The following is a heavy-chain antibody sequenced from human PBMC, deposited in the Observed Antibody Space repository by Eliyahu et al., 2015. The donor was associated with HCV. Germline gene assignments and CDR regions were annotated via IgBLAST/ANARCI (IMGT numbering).Heavy chain of an antibody. V-gene: IGHV4-59*01. J-gene: IGHJ5*02. CDR1: GGSITPYY. CDR2: XHYSGST. CDR3: ASGGGGIAVAGTGGWFDP. D-gene: IGHD6-19*01. Sequence: QVQLQESGPGLVKPSETLSRTCTXSGGSITPYYXSWIRQPPGKGLEWIGYXHYSGSTNYNPSLKSRVTXSLDTSKNQFSLNLTSVTAADTAVYYCASGGGGIAVAGTGGWFDPWGQGTLVTVSS.